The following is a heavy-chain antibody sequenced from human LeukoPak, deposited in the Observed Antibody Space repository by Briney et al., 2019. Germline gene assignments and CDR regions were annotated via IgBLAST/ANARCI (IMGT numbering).Heavy chain of an antibody. V-gene: IGHV3-30*02. J-gene: IGHJ3*01. CDR1: GFTFSSYG. CDR2: IRYDGSNK. CDR3: AKSYDFWSGYYTDDAFDL. D-gene: IGHD3-3*01. Sequence: PGGSLRLSCAASGFTFSSYGMHWVRQAPGKGLEWVAFIRYDGSNKYYADSVKGRFTISRDNSKNTLYLQMNSLRAEDTAVYYCAKSYDFWSGYYTDDAFDLWGQGTMVTVSS.